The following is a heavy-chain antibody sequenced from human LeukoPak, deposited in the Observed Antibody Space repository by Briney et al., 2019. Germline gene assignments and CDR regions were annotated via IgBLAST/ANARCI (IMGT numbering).Heavy chain of an antibody. V-gene: IGHV3-48*01. CDR1: GFTFSSYS. CDR2: ISSSSSTI. D-gene: IGHD5-18*01. Sequence: GGSLRLSCAASGFTFSSYSMNWVRQAPGKGQEWVSYISSSSSTIYYADSVKGRFTISRDNAKNSLYLQMNSLRAEDTAVYYCARGGYSYSDAFDIWGQGTMVTVSS. CDR3: ARGGYSYSDAFDI. J-gene: IGHJ3*02.